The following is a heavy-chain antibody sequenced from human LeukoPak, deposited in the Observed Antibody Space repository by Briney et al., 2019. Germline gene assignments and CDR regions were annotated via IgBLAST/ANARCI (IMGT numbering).Heavy chain of an antibody. Sequence: SETLSLTFTVSGGSISSSSYYWGWIRQPPGKGLEWTGNTYYGGDTYYNPSLKSRVTISVDTSKNQFSPKLSSVTAADTAVYYCARVLYTRSMVRGVITYFDYWGQGTLVTVSS. D-gene: IGHD3-10*01. V-gene: IGHV4-39*07. J-gene: IGHJ4*02. CDR2: TYYGGDT. CDR1: GGSISSSSYY. CDR3: ARVLYTRSMVRGVITYFDY.